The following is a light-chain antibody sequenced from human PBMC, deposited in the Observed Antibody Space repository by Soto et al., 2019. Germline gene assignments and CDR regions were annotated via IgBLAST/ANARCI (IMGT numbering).Light chain of an antibody. CDR2: GAS. CDR3: QQYYNWPRT. V-gene: IGKV3-20*01. J-gene: IGKJ5*01. CDR1: HSVSNNY. Sequence: EIVLTQSPGTLSLSPGERATLSCRASHSVSNNYLAWYQQKPGQAPRLLIYGASNRATGIPDRFSGSGSGTEFTLTINSLQAEDCAVYYCQQYYNWPRTFGQGTRLEIK.